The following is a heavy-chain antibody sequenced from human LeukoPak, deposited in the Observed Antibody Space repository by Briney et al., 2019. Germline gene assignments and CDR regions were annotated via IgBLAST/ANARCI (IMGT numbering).Heavy chain of an antibody. V-gene: IGHV4-30-4*08. CDR1: GGSTSSYY. D-gene: IGHD5-18*01. CDR3: ARVANVDTPAYYYYYGMDV. Sequence: PSETLSLTCTVSGGSTSSYYWSWIRQPPGKGLEWIGYIYYSGSTYYNPSLKSRVTISVDTSKNQFSLKLSSVTAADTAVYYCARVANVDTPAYYYYYGMDVWGQGTTVTVSS. J-gene: IGHJ6*02. CDR2: IYYSGST.